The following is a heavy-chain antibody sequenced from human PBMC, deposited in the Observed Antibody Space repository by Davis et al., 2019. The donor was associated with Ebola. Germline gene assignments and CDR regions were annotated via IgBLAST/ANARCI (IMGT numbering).Heavy chain of an antibody. Sequence: GESLKISCAASGFSFNIYGMYWFRQPPGKGLEWVSYIGASDEGISYVDSVKGRFTISRDNAKDSLYLHMNSLRDDDMAVYYCARRILGDSRGAVDVWGQGTTVTVSS. J-gene: IGHJ6*02. V-gene: IGHV3-48*02. CDR1: GFSFNIYG. D-gene: IGHD2-15*01. CDR2: IGASDEGI. CDR3: ARRILGDSRGAVDV.